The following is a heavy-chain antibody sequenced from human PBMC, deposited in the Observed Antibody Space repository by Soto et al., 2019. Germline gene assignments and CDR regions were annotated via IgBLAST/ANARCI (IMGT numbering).Heavy chain of an antibody. CDR2: ISNDGSKK. Sequence: QVQVVESGGGVVQPGRSLRLSCAASGFAFSNYGMHWVRQAPGKGLEWVAAISNDGSKKNHADSVKGRFTITRDNSRNTLYLQMNSLGAEDTAIYYCARDRVEIWLYVGIFDDWGQGIMVTVSS. J-gene: IGHJ4*02. CDR3: ARDRVEIWLYVGIFDD. D-gene: IGHD3-22*01. CDR1: GFAFSNYG. V-gene: IGHV3-30*03.